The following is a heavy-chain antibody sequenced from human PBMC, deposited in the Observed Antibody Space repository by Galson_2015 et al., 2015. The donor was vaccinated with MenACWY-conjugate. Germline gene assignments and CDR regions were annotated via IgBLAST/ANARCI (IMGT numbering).Heavy chain of an antibody. CDR3: ARGSGGYYDY. CDR1: GFIFSNYA. Sequence: SLRLSCAASGFIFSNYAMTWVRQAPGKGLEWVSIISASGGLIYYTDSVKGRFIISRDSSKNTLYVQMNSLRAGDTAVYYCARGSGGYYDYWGQGTLVTVSS. D-gene: IGHD3-22*01. CDR2: ISASGGLI. J-gene: IGHJ4*02. V-gene: IGHV3-23*01.